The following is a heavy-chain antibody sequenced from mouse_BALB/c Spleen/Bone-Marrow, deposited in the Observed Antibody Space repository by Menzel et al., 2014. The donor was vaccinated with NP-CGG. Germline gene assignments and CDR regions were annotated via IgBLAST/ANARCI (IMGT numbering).Heavy chain of an antibody. Sequence: EVKLQESGGGLVQPGGSLKLSCAASGFDFSGYWMSWVRQAPGKGLEWIGEINPDSSTINYTPSLKDKFIISRDNAKNTLFLQMSKVRSEDTALYYCARQGYYGRSDYWGQGTTLTVSS. CDR1: GFDFSGYW. D-gene: IGHD1-1*01. J-gene: IGHJ2*01. CDR3: ARQGYYGRSDY. V-gene: IGHV4-1*02. CDR2: INPDSSTI.